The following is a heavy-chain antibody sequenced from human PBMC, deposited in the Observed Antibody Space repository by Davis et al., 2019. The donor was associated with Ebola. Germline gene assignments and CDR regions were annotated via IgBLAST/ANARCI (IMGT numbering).Heavy chain of an antibody. CDR1: GNSFNTHW. CDR2: IYTGYSDT. D-gene: IGHD2-8*02. Sequence: GESLKISCKDSGNSFNTHWIGWVRQMPGKGLEWMGIIYTGYSDTRYSPSFRGQVTISADKSFSTAYLQWSGLKASDTAMYYCATLRRTITGMDDGFDIWGQGTMVTVSS. J-gene: IGHJ3*02. CDR3: ATLRRTITGMDDGFDI. V-gene: IGHV5-51*01.